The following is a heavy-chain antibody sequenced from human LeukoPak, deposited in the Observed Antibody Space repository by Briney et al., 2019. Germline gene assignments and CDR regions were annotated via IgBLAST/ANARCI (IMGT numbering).Heavy chain of an antibody. Sequence: GGSLRLSCEASGLSLSNYPMHWVRQAPGKGLEWVAVISDDGSNKYYADSVKGRFTISRDNSKNTLYLQMNSLRAEDTAVYYCARVDDLDAFDMWGQGTMVTVSS. CDR2: ISDDGSNK. CDR1: GLSLSNYP. CDR3: ARVDDLDAFDM. D-gene: IGHD2-2*03. J-gene: IGHJ3*02. V-gene: IGHV3-30*04.